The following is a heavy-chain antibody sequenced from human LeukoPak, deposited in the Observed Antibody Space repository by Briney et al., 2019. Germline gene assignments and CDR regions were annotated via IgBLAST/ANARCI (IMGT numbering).Heavy chain of an antibody. CDR3: ARATPVRGVIITDHDAFDI. CDR2: IHPSGST. CDR1: GDSISSYY. J-gene: IGHJ3*02. D-gene: IGHD3-10*01. Sequence: SETLSLTCTVSGDSISSYYWSWIRQPAGKGLEWIGRIHPSGSTNYNPSLKSRVTLSVDTSKNEFSLKLSSVTAADTAVYYCARATPVRGVIITDHDAFDIWGQGTMVTVSS. V-gene: IGHV4-4*07.